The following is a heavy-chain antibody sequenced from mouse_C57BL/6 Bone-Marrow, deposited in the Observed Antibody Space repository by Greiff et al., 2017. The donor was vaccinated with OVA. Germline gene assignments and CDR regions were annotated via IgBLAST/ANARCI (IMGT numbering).Heavy chain of an antibody. V-gene: IGHV1-59*01. CDR3: ARYGTKDY. CDR1: GYTFTSYW. CDR2: IDPSDSYT. J-gene: IGHJ2*01. Sequence: VQLQQPGAELVRPGTSVKLSCKASGYTFTSYWMHWVKQRPGQGLEWIGVIDPSDSYTNYNQKFKGKATLTVDTSSSTAYMQLSSLTSEDSVVYYCARYGTKDYWGQGTTLTVSS. D-gene: IGHD4-1*01.